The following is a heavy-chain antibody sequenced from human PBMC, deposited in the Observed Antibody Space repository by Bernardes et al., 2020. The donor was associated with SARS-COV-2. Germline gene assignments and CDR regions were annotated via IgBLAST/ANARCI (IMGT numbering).Heavy chain of an antibody. V-gene: IGHV3-7*01. CDR2: VKEDGSER. CDR1: GFTFSNNW. J-gene: IGHJ3*02. Sequence: AGSLSLSCAASGFTFSNNWMSWVRQAQGHGLEWVANVKEDGSERYKLDSVKGRFTISRDNAKNSLLLQMNSLRAEDTAVYYCARESYTECGLDIWGQGTMVTVSS. D-gene: IGHD1-26*01. CDR3: ARESYTECGLDI.